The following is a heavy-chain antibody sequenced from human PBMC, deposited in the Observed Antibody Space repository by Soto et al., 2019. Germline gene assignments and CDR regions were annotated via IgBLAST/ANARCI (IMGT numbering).Heavy chain of an antibody. CDR1: GGSFSGYY. CDR3: ARGISMTVEVQRDAPDKYFFDS. V-gene: IGHV4-34*01. J-gene: IGHJ4*02. D-gene: IGHD3-22*01. Sequence: KPSETLSLTCALYGGSFSGYYWTWIRQPPGKGLEWIAEINHSGRSNSNPSLKSRVTVSVDTSKNQFSLKLSSVTAADTAVYYCARGISMTVEVQRDAPDKYFFDSWGQGTLVTVSS. CDR2: INHSGRS.